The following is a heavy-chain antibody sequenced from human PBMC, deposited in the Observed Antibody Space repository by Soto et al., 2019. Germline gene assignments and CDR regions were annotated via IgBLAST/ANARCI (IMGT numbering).Heavy chain of an antibody. J-gene: IGHJ4*02. V-gene: IGHV1-18*01. CDR1: GYTFTGYG. Sequence: QVQLVQSGAEVKKPGASVKVSCKASGYTFTGYGIDWVRQAPGQGLEWVGWISGYSRNTTYAQKFQGRVTMTTDTSTSTAYMELRSLRSDDTAVYYCARGGGRGWYPDYWGQGTLVTVSS. CDR2: ISGYSRNT. D-gene: IGHD6-19*01. CDR3: ARGGGRGWYPDY.